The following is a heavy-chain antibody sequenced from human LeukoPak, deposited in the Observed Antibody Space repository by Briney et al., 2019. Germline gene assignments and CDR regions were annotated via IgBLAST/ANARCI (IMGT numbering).Heavy chain of an antibody. D-gene: IGHD5-24*01. J-gene: IGHJ4*02. Sequence: ASVKVSCKTSGYTFTDYYMHWVRQAPGQGLEWMGWINPNTGGANYAQKFQGRVTMTGDTSISTAYMDLSRLRSDDTAVYYCAKEGLERVATITPDYWGQGTLVTVSS. V-gene: IGHV1-2*02. CDR1: GYTFTDYY. CDR3: AKEGLERVATITPDY. CDR2: INPNTGGA.